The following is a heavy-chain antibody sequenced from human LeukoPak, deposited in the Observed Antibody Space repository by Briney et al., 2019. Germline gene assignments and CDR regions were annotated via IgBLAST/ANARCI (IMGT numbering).Heavy chain of an antibody. J-gene: IGHJ6*02. CDR2: IYYSGST. CDR1: GRSISSYY. V-gene: IGHV4-59*01. D-gene: IGHD6-13*01. Sequence: AETLSLTCTVSGRSISSYYWSWIRQPPGKGLEWIGYIYYSGSTNYNPSLKSRVTISVDTSKNQFSLQLSSVTAADTAVYYCARAGYSSSWDYYYYYGMDVWGQGTTVTVSS. CDR3: ARAGYSSSWDYYYYYGMDV.